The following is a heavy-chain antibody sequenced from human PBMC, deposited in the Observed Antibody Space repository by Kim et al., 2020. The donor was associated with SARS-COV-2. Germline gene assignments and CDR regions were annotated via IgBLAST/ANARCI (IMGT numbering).Heavy chain of an antibody. CDR3: ARLPRGAFDV. D-gene: IGHD5-12*01. Sequence: GTSYYHPTPKSRVTISVDPSKRAFSLKLSSVTAADTAVYYCARLPRGAFDVWGQGTLVTVSS. V-gene: IGHV4-39*01. CDR2: GTS. J-gene: IGHJ3*01.